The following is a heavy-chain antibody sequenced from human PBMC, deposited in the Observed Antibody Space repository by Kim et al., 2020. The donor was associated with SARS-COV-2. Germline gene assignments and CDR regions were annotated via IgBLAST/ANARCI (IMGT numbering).Heavy chain of an antibody. Sequence: YNPSLKSRVTISVDTSKNQFSLKLSSVTAADTAVYYCARETRYYYYYMDVWGKGTTVTVSS. V-gene: IGHV4-59*01. CDR3: ARETRYYYYYMDV. J-gene: IGHJ6*03.